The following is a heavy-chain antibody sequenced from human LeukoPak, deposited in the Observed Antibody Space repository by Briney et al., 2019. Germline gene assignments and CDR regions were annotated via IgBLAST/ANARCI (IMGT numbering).Heavy chain of an antibody. V-gene: IGHV4-59*01. D-gene: IGHD3-22*01. J-gene: IGHJ6*02. Sequence: MASETLSLTCTVSGGSISSYYWSWIRQPPGKGLEWIGYIYYSGSTNYNPSLKSRVTISVDTSKNQFSLKLSSVTAADTAVYYCARGHSSGYGDWGRGTTVTVSS. CDR2: IYYSGST. CDR1: GGSISSYY. CDR3: ARGHSSGYGD.